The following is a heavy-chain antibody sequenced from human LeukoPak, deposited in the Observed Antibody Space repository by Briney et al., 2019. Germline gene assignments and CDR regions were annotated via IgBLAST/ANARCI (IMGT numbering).Heavy chain of an antibody. CDR1: GGSISSYY. CDR2: IYYSGSN. J-gene: IGHJ1*01. Sequence: SETLSLTCTVSGGSISSYYWSWIRQPPGKGLEWIGYIYYSGSNNYNPSLKRRVTISVDTSKNQFSLKLSSVTAADTAVYYCARTTTVSKQWLVQAEYFQHWGQGTLVTVSS. CDR3: ARTTTVSKQWLVQAEYFQH. D-gene: IGHD6-19*01. V-gene: IGHV4-59*01.